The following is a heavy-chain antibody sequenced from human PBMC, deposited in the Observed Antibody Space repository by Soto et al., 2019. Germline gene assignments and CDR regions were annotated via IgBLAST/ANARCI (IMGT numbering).Heavy chain of an antibody. CDR2: IYHSGSN. D-gene: IGHD3-22*01. V-gene: IGHV4-61*05. CDR1: GSSIRRSRSH. Sequence: PPVPLSLTCTVSGSSIRRSRSHLGWFRQPTGTRLEWIAFIYHSGSNNYNPSLHSRVTISVHTSKNRFSLKLTSVTAADTAIYYCARARYDYCGYYAEKYPDYWGQVTLVT. J-gene: IGHJ4*02. CDR3: ARARYDYCGYYAEKYPDY.